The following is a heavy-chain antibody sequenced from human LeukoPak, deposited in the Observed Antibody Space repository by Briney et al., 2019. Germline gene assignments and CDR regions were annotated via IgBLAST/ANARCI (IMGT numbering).Heavy chain of an antibody. CDR1: GFTFSSYG. V-gene: IGHV3-23*01. D-gene: IGHD6-13*01. CDR3: AKDPSHSSSGFNWFDP. Sequence: GGSLRLSCAASGFTFSSYGMSWVRQAPGKGLEWVSAISGSGGSTYYADSVKGRFTISRDNSKNTLYLQMNSLRAEDTAVYYCAKDPSHSSSGFNWFDPWGQGTLVTVSS. CDR2: ISGSGGST. J-gene: IGHJ5*02.